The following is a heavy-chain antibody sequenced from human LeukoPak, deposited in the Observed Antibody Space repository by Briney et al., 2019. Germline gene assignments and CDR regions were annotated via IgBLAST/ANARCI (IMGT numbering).Heavy chain of an antibody. CDR1: GFTFSSYE. Sequence: QTGGSLRLSCAASGFTFSSYEMNWVRQAPGKGLEWVSYISSTGTTIYYADSVKGRFTISRDNAKNSLYLQMNSLRVEDTAVYYCARDSVYAPPKYWGQGTLVTVSS. V-gene: IGHV3-48*03. CDR3: ARDSVYAPPKY. D-gene: IGHD2-8*01. J-gene: IGHJ4*02. CDR2: ISSTGTTI.